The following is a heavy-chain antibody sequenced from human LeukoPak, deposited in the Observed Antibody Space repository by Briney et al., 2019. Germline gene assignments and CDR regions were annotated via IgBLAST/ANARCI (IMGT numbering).Heavy chain of an antibody. CDR1: GFTFSSYG. CDR2: IWYDGSNK. J-gene: IGHJ6*02. Sequence: PGGSLRLSCAASGFTFSSYGMHWVRQAPGKGLEWVAVIWYDGSNKHCADSVKGRFTISRDNSKNTLYLQMNSLRAEDTAVYYCARFYTVPYYYYGMDVWGQGTTVTVSS. CDR3: ARFYTVPYYYYGMDV. V-gene: IGHV3-33*01. D-gene: IGHD3-16*01.